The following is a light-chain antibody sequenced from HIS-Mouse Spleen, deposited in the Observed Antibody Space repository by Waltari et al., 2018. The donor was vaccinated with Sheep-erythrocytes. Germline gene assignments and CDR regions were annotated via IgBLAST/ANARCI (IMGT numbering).Light chain of an antibody. CDR3: QTWGTGIPWV. CDR2: LNSDGSH. CDR1: SGHRSYA. V-gene: IGLV4-69*01. Sequence: QLVLTQSPSASASLGASVKLTCTLSSGHRSYAIAWHQPQPEKGPRYLMKLNSDGSHSKGDGIPDRFSGSSSGAERYLTISSLQSEDEADYYCQTWGTGIPWVFGGGTKLTVL. J-gene: IGLJ3*02.